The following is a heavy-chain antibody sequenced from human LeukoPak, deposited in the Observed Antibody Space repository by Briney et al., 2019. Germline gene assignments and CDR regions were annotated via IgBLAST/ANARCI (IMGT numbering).Heavy chain of an antibody. J-gene: IGHJ5*02. V-gene: IGHV3-30*18. CDR1: GFTFSTYA. Sequence: GGSLRLSCAASGFTFSTYAMHWVRQAPGKGLEWVAVISYDGSNKYYADSVKGRFTISRDNSKNTLYLQMNTLRAEGTAVYYCAKDVSWNWFDPWGQGTLVTVSS. CDR3: AKDVSWNWFDP. CDR2: ISYDGSNK.